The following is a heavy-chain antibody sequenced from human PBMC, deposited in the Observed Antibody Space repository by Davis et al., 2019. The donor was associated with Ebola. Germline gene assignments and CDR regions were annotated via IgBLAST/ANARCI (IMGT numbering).Heavy chain of an antibody. D-gene: IGHD3-22*01. V-gene: IGHV3-23*01. J-gene: IGHJ4*02. Sequence: GESLKISCAASGFTFSSYAMSWVRQAPGKGLEWVSAISGSGGSTYYADSVKGRFTTSRDNSKNTLYLQMNSLRAEDTAVYYCAKDQYYYDSSGYYTGIDYWGQGTLVTVSS. CDR3: AKDQYYYDSSGYYTGIDY. CDR2: ISGSGGST. CDR1: GFTFSSYA.